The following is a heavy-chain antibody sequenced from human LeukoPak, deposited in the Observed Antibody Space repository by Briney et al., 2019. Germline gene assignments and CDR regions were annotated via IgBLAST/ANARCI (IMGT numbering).Heavy chain of an antibody. D-gene: IGHD2/OR15-2a*01. V-gene: IGHV4-59*08. CDR3: ARFARDFYDY. CDR1: GDSISSYY. J-gene: IGHJ4*02. CDR2: IYYSGST. Sequence: SETLSLTCTVPGDSISSYYWSWIRQPPGKGLEWIGYIYYSGSTNFNPSLKSRVTISLDTSKNQFSLKLTSVTAADTAVYYCARFARDFYDYWGQGTLATVSS.